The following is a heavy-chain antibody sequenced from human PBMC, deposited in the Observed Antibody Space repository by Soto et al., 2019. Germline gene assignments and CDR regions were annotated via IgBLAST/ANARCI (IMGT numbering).Heavy chain of an antibody. D-gene: IGHD6-13*01. CDR3: ARYSNNWFQTEGMDV. CDR1: VDSITTYY. V-gene: IGHV4-4*07. CDR2: IDASGNT. J-gene: IGHJ6*02. Sequence: PETLSLTCTVSVDSITTYYWSWIRQPAGKGLEWIGRIDASGNTNYNPSLNSRVTMLIDTSKKQFSLKLTSVTAADTAIYYCARYSNNWFQTEGMDVWGQGTTVTVSS.